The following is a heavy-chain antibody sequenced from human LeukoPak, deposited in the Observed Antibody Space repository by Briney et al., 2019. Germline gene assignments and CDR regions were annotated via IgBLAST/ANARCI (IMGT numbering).Heavy chain of an antibody. D-gene: IGHD6-19*01. Sequence: KPSETLSLTCSVSGGSISSSSYYWGWIRQPPGKGLEWIWSFYYSGNTYYNPSLKSRVTISVDTSKNEFSLKLRSVTAADTAVYYCARTAGVAVAGSRQYFDYWGQGTLVTVSS. V-gene: IGHV4-39*01. CDR1: GGSISSSSYY. J-gene: IGHJ4*02. CDR2: FYYSGNT. CDR3: ARTAGVAVAGSRQYFDY.